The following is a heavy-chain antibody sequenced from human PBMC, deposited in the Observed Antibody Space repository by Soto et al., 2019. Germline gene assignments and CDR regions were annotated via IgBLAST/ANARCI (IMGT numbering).Heavy chain of an antibody. D-gene: IGHD6-13*01. Sequence: QVQLVQSGAEVKKPGASVKVSGKASGYTFTSYDINWVRQATGQGLEWMGWMNPNSANTGYAQKFQGRVTMTRNTSISTAYMELSSLRSEDTAVYYCARAPFLYSSSWYVGMDVWGQGTTVTVSS. V-gene: IGHV1-8*01. CDR1: GYTFTSYD. CDR3: ARAPFLYSSSWYVGMDV. J-gene: IGHJ6*02. CDR2: MNPNSANT.